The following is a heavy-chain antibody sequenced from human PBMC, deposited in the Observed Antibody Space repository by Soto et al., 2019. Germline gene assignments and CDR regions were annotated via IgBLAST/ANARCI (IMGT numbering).Heavy chain of an antibody. Sequence: WTWFRQPPGKGLEWVGYVYYTGSTNYNPSLKSRVTVSVDTSKNQFSLILSSVTAADTAVYYCARITRSPNSGYFDYWGQGALFTVSS. D-gene: IGHD7-27*01. J-gene: IGHJ4*02. CDR2: VYYTGST. V-gene: IGHV4-59*01. CDR3: ARITRSPNSGYFDY.